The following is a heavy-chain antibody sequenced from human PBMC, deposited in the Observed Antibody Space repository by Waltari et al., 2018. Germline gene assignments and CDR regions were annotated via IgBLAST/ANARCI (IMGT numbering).Heavy chain of an antibody. J-gene: IGHJ2*01. CDR3: AREGETSPGTWYFDL. D-gene: IGHD2-2*01. Sequence: EVQLVESGGGLVQPGGSLRLSCAASGFTFSSYDMHWVRQVTGKRLGWVSGIATGGDTNYPGSVKSRFTISRENAKNSLYLQRNSLRAEDTAVYYCAREGETSPGTWYFDLWGRGTLVTVSS. CDR1: GFTFSSYD. V-gene: IGHV3-13*01. CDR2: IATGGDT.